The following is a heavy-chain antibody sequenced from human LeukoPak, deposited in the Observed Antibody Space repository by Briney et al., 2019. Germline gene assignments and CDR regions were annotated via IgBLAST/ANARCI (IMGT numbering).Heavy chain of an antibody. J-gene: IGHJ6*03. CDR1: GYTFTSYG. D-gene: IGHD3-16*01. V-gene: IGHV1-18*01. CDR2: INAYNGNT. Sequence: GASVKVSCKASGYTFTSYGISWVRQAPGQGLEWMGWINAYNGNTNYAQKLQGRVTITTDTSTNPAYMELRSLRSDDTAVYYCSKDGGSSSSGVLTYYYYHKDGWVKGTEAAVS. CDR3: SKDGGSSSSGVLTYYYYHKDG.